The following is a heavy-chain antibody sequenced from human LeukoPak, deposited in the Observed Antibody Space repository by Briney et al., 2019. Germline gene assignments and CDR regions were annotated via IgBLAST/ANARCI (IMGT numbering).Heavy chain of an antibody. D-gene: IGHD3-10*01. V-gene: IGHV4-59*01. CDR3: AREWFGERTFDI. CDR1: GGSISNYY. CDR2: IYYSGIT. Sequence: PSETLSLTCTVSGGSISNYYWSWIRQPPGKGLEWIGYIYYSGITSYNPSLKRRLTMSVDTSKNQFSLKLSSVTAADTAVYYCAREWFGERTFDIWGQGTLVTVSS. J-gene: IGHJ3*02.